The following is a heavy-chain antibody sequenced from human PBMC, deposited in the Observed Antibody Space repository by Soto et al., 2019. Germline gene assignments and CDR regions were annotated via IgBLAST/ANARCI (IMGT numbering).Heavy chain of an antibody. CDR3: ARGRYGDY. J-gene: IGHJ4*02. Sequence: QVHLVQSGAEVKKPGASVKVSCKCSGYTFTSYGITWVRQAPGQGLEWMGWISAHKGNTDYAQKRQGRVTVTRDTSTSTAYMELRSLSSDDSVVDYGARGRYGDYWGQGALVTVSS. D-gene: IGHD1-1*01. V-gene: IGHV1-18*01. CDR1: GYTFTSYG. CDR2: ISAHKGNT.